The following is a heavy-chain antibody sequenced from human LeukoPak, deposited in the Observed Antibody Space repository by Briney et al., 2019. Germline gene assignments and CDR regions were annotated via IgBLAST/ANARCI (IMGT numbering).Heavy chain of an antibody. Sequence: GGSLRLSCAAAGFIFNTYAMSWVRQAPGKGLEWVSAISGSGGSTYYADSVKGRFTISRDNSKNTLYLQMNSLRAEDTAVYYCAKKTLYGDYVSWYFDLWGRGTLVTVSS. CDR3: AKKTLYGDYVSWYFDL. D-gene: IGHD4-17*01. V-gene: IGHV3-23*01. J-gene: IGHJ2*01. CDR2: ISGSGGST. CDR1: GFIFNTYA.